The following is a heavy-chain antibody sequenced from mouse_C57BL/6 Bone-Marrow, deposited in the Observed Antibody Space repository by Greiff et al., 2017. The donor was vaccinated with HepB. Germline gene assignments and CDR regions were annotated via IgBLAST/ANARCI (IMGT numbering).Heavy chain of an antibody. Sequence: DVKLVESGGDLVKPGGSLKLSCAASGFTFSSYGMSWVRQTPDKRLEWVATISSGGSYTYYPDSVKGRFTISRDNAKNTLYLQMSSLKSEDTAMYYCARGDQGPWGQGTLVTVSA. CDR1: GFTFSSYG. CDR2: ISSGGSYT. V-gene: IGHV5-6*02. J-gene: IGHJ3*01. CDR3: ARGDQGP. D-gene: IGHD3-2*02.